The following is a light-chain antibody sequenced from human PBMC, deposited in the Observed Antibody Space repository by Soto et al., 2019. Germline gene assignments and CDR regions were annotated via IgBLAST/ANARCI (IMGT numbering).Light chain of an antibody. CDR1: SSDVGAYNY. J-gene: IGLJ1*01. V-gene: IGLV2-14*01. CDR2: EVI. CDR3: SSYTTTNIRV. Sequence: QSALTQPASVSGSPGQSITISCTGTSSDVGAYNYVSWYQQHPGKAPKLMIYEVINRPSGVSNRFSGSKSGNTASLTISGLQADDEADYYCSSYTTTNIRVFGSGTKVTVL.